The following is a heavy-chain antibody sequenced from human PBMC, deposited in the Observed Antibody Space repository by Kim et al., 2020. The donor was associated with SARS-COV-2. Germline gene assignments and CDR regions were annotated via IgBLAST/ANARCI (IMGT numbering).Heavy chain of an antibody. V-gene: IGHV3-33*01. J-gene: IGHJ5*02. CDR2: IWYDGSNK. D-gene: IGHD3-9*01. CDR3: ARERAGSQVLRYLWYWFDP. CDR1: GFTFSSYG. Sequence: GGSLRLSCAASGFTFSSYGMHWVRQAPGKGLEWVAVIWYDGSNKYYADSVKGRFTISRDNSKNTLYLQMNSLRAEDTAVYYCARERAGSQVLRYLWYWFDPWGQGTLVTVSS.